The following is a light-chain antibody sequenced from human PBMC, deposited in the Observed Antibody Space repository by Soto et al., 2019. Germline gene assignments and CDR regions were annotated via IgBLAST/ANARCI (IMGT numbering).Light chain of an antibody. CDR2: DAS. Sequence: EIVLTQSPATLSLSPGERATLSCRASQSVSSYLAWYQQKPGQAPRLLIYDASNRATGIPARFSGSGSGTDFTLTTSCLEPEEFAVYYCQQRSNWLALTFGGGTKVESK. CDR1: QSVSSY. J-gene: IGKJ4*01. CDR3: QQRSNWLALT. V-gene: IGKV3-11*01.